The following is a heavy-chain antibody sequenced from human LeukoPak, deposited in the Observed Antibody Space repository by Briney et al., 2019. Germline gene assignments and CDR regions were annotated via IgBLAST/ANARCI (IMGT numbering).Heavy chain of an antibody. CDR1: GGSISSGGYY. CDR3: ARYCSSTSCCSPDY. CDR2: IYHSGST. V-gene: IGHV4-30-2*01. J-gene: IGHJ4*02. D-gene: IGHD2-2*01. Sequence: SETLSLTCTVSGGSISSGGYYWSWIRQPPGKGLEWIGYIYHSGSTYYNPSLKSRVTISVDRSKNQFSLKLSSVTAADTAVYYCARYCSSTSCCSPDYWGQGTLVTVSS.